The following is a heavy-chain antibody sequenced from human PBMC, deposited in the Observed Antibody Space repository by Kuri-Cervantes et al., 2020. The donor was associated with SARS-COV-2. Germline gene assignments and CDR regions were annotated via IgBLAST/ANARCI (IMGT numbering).Heavy chain of an antibody. CDR1: GFTFSNAW. D-gene: IGHD5-12*01. CDR3: ARDHGGWDIVATLTTTIYYYYYMGV. Sequence: GESLKISCAASGFTFSNAWMSWVRQAPGKGLEWVGRIKSKTDGGTTDYAAPVKGRFTISRDDSKNTLYLQMNSLKTEDTAVYYCARDHGGWDIVATLTTTIYYYYYMGVWGKGTTVTVSS. J-gene: IGHJ6*03. V-gene: IGHV3-15*01. CDR2: IKSKTDGGTT.